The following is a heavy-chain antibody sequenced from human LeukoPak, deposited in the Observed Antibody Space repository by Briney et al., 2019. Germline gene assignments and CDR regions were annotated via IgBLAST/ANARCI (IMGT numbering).Heavy chain of an antibody. CDR1: GGSIRNTLYY. V-gene: IGHV4-39*01. CDR3: VRHQLSTTPGEGPTFFDY. D-gene: IGHD3-10*01. CDR2: IYYSGNI. Sequence: PSETLSLTCTVSGGSIRNTLYYWGWIRQPPGKGLEWIASIYYSGNIYYNPSLKSRVTISVDTSKNQFSLRLTSVPAADTAIYYCVRHQLSTTPGEGPTFFDYWGQGTLVTVSS. J-gene: IGHJ4*02.